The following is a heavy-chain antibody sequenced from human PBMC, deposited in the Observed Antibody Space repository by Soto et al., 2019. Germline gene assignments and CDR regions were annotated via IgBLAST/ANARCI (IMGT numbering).Heavy chain of an antibody. J-gene: IGHJ6*02. CDR2: ISAYNGNT. V-gene: IGHV1-18*01. Sequence: GASVKVSCKASGYTFTSYGISWVRQAPGQGLEWMGWISAYNGNTNYAQKLQGRVTMTTDTSTSTAYMELRSLRSDDTAVYYCARGSLKVATTTYYYYGMDVWGQGTTVTVSS. CDR3: ARGSLKVATTTYYYYGMDV. CDR1: GYTFTSYG. D-gene: IGHD5-12*01.